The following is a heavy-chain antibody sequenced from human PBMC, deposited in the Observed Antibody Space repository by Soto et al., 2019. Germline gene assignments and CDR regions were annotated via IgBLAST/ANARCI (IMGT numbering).Heavy chain of an antibody. CDR1: GFTFSSYG. D-gene: IGHD3-3*01. Sequence: QVQLVESGGGVVQPGRSLRLSCAASGFTFSSYGMHWVRQAPGKGLEWVAVIWYDGSNKYYADSVKGRFTISRDNSKNTLYLQMNSLRAEDTAVYYGARAFFTYYDFGSGFGDYWGQGTLVTVSS. CDR2: IWYDGSNK. V-gene: IGHV3-33*01. CDR3: ARAFFTYYDFGSGFGDY. J-gene: IGHJ4*02.